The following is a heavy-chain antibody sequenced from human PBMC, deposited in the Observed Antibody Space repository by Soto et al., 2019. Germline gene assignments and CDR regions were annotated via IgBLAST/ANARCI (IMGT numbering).Heavy chain of an antibody. CDR3: ASGTRYCSGGSCYPII. Sequence: QLQLQESGPGLVKPSETLSLTCTVSGGSISSSSYYWGWIRQPPGKGLEWIGSIYYSGSTYYNPSLKSRVNISVDTSKNQFSLKLSSVTAADTAVYYCASGTRYCSGGSCYPIIWGQGTLGTVSS. CDR1: GGSISSSSYY. V-gene: IGHV4-39*01. D-gene: IGHD2-15*01. J-gene: IGHJ4*02. CDR2: IYYSGST.